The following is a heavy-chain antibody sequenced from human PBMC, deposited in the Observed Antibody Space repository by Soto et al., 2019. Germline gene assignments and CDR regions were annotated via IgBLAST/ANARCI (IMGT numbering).Heavy chain of an antibody. CDR3: ARGFSAGKGSPPDY. V-gene: IGHV3-30*03. J-gene: IGHJ4*02. CDR2: ISFDGSIE. Sequence: QVQLVESGGGVVQPGRSLRVSCAASGFTFSSYGLHWVRQAPGKGLEWVAAISFDGSIESYADSVKGRFTISRDNSKNTLHLQMNSLRDGDTAVYYCARGFSAGKGSPPDYWGQGTLVTVSS. CDR1: GFTFSSYG. D-gene: IGHD3-10*01.